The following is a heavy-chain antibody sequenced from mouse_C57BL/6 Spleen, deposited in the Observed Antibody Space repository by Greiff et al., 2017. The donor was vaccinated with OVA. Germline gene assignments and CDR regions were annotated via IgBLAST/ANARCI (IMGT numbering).Heavy chain of an antibody. Sequence: EVQGVESGEGLVKPGGSLKLSCAASGFTFSSYAMSWVRQTPEKRLEWVAYISSGGDYIYYADTVKGRFTISRDNARNTLYLQMSSLKSEDTAMYYCTRAYSNYEGFAYWGQGTLVTVSA. V-gene: IGHV5-9-1*02. CDR1: GFTFSSYA. CDR2: ISSGGDYI. J-gene: IGHJ3*01. D-gene: IGHD2-5*01. CDR3: TRAYSNYEGFAY.